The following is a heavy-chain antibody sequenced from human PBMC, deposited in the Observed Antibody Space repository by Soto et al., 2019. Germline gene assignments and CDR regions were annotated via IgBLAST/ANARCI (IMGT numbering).Heavy chain of an antibody. CDR2: IYSGGST. D-gene: IGHD6-19*01. CDR1: GFTFSSYA. J-gene: IGHJ4*02. V-gene: IGHV3-66*01. CDR3: ARVPGYSSGWATFDY. Sequence: GGSLRLSCAASGFTFSSYAMSWVRQAPGKGLEWVSVIYSGGSTYYADSVKGRFTISRDNSKNTLYLQMNSLRAEDTAVYYCARVPGYSSGWATFDYWGQGTLVTVSS.